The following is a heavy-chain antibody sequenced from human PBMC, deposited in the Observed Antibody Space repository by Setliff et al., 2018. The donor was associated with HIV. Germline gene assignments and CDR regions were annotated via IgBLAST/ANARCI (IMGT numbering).Heavy chain of an antibody. CDR2: VYYTWNT. D-gene: IGHD2-21*01. V-gene: IGHV4-39*01. Sequence: PSETLSLTCTVSGGSISRRDYCWGWIRQPPGKGLEWIGSVYYTWNTYYNPSLKGRVTVSVDTSKNQFSLKLSSVTAADTAVYYCARHSIAVVIGVPERDDAFDIWGHGTMVTVSS. J-gene: IGHJ3*02. CDR1: GGSISRRDYC. CDR3: ARHSIAVVIGVPERDDAFDI.